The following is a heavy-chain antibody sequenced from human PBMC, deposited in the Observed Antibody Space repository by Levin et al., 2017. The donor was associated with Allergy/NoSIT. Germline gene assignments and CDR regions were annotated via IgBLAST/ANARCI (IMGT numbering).Heavy chain of an antibody. V-gene: IGHV3-23*01. CDR1: GFTFTSYD. CDR3: AAADYYDSRGFDY. J-gene: IGHJ4*02. Sequence: EASVKVSCAASGFTFTSYDMNWVRQAPGKGLEWVSTITSSGHSTYYPDSVKGRFTISRDNSKNTLYLQMNSLSAEDTAVYYCAAADYYDSRGFDYWGQGTLVTVSS. D-gene: IGHD3-22*01. CDR2: ITSSGHST.